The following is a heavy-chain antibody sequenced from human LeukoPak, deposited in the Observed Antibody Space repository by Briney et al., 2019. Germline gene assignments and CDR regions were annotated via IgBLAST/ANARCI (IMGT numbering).Heavy chain of an antibody. V-gene: IGHV3-48*01. D-gene: IGHD3-22*01. Sequence: GRSLRLSCAASGFTFSSYSMNWVRRLPGKGRGWVPSLSIVVSTIYYADSVKGRFTISRDNAKNSLYLQMNSLRAEDTAVYYCATHYRPGYYYDSSGYGPYDAFDIWGQGTMVTVSS. CDR3: ATHYRPGYYYDSSGYGPYDAFDI. J-gene: IGHJ3*02. CDR1: GFTFSSYS. CDR2: LSIVVSTI.